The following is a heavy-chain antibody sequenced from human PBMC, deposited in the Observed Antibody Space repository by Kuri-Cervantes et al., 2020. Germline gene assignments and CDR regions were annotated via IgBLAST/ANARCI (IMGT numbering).Heavy chain of an antibody. CDR1: GGSISSGGYS. D-gene: IGHD2-2*01. CDR3: ARGPGLGYCSSTSCSAYYFDY. V-gene: IGHV4-30-4*08. J-gene: IGHJ4*02. CDR2: IYYSGDT. Sequence: SETLSLTCAVSGGSISSGGYSWSWIRQPPGKGLEWIGYIYYSGDTYYNPSLKSRVTISIDMSKNQFSLKLNSVTAADTAVYYCARGPGLGYCSSTSCSAYYFDYWGQGTLVTVSS.